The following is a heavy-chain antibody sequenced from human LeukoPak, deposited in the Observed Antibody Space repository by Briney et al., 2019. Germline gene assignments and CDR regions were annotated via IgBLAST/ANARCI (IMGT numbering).Heavy chain of an antibody. CDR2: IKQDGSEK. D-gene: IGHD3-22*01. J-gene: IGHJ4*02. CDR1: GFTFSSYW. CDR3: ARVSDSSGYYYGY. Sequence: GGSLRLSCAASGFTFSSYWMSWVRQAPGKGLEWVANIKQDGSEKYYVDPVKGRFTISRDNAKNSLYLQMNSLRAEDTAVYYCARVSDSSGYYYGYWGQGTLVTVSS. V-gene: IGHV3-7*01.